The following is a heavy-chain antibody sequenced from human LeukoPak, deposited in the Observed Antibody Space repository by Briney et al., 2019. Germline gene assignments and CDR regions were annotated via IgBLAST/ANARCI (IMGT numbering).Heavy chain of an antibody. CDR2: INHSGST. J-gene: IGHJ3*02. D-gene: IGHD2-15*01. CDR3: ASYWGYCSGSNCYPIRAFDI. CDR1: GGSFSGYY. Sequence: SETLSLTCAVYGGSFSGYYWNWIRQPPGKGLEWIGEINHSGSTNYNPSLKSRVTISLDTSKNQFSLKLSSVTAADTAVYYCASYWGYCSGSNCYPIRAFDIWGQGTMVTVSS. V-gene: IGHV4-34*01.